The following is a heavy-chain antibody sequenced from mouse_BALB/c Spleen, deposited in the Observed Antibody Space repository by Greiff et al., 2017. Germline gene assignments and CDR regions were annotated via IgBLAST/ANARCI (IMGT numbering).Heavy chain of an antibody. CDR3: ARDAITTEVAWYFDV. D-gene: IGHD1-1*01. CDR1: GFTFSSYG. Sequence: EVQGVESGGGLVQPGGSLKLSCAASGFTFSSYGMSWVRQTPDKRLELVATINSNAGSTYYPDSVKGRFTISRDNAKNTLYLQMSSLKSDDTAMYYCARDAITTEVAWYFDVWGAGTTVTVSS. V-gene: IGHV5-6-3*01. J-gene: IGHJ1*01. CDR2: INSNAGST.